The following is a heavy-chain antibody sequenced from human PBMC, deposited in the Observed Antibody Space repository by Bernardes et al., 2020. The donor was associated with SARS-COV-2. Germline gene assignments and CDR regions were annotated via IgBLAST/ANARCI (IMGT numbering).Heavy chain of an antibody. CDR1: GYTFTSHY. CDR2: VSPSTGRP. CDR3: ARDHSSDFDGRRSWWFDP. Sequence: ASVKVSCKASGYTFTSHYIHWVRQAPGQGLEWMATVSPSTGRPTFGQTFQGRGTVTTDTSTSTVYMEVSSLRSEDTAVYYCARDHSSDFDGRRSWWFDPWGQGTLVIVSS. V-gene: IGHV1-46*01. J-gene: IGHJ5*02. D-gene: IGHD2-15*01.